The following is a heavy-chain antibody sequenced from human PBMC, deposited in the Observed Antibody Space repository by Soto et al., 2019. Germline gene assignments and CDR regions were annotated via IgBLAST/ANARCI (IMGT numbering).Heavy chain of an antibody. Sequence: SEALSVTCSLSRCSISSYYWSCIRQPPGKGVGWIGYIYCSGSTNYNPSLKSRVTISVDTSKNQCSLKPSSVTAAAKAVYHCARDDSSGWYTVDYWGQVTLVTV. CDR1: RCSISSYY. J-gene: IGHJ4*02. D-gene: IGHD6-19*01. CDR3: ARDDSSGWYTVDY. CDR2: IYCSGST. V-gene: IGHV4-59*01.